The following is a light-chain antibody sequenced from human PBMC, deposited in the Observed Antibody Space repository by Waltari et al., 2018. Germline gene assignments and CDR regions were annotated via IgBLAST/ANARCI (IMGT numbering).Light chain of an antibody. CDR2: AAS. CDR3: QQYNNWPLT. V-gene: IGKV3-15*01. J-gene: IGKJ4*01. CDR1: QSVRSN. Sequence: EIVMTQFPATLSVSPGERATLPCRASQSVRSNLAWYQQQPGQAPRLLIYAASTRATGIPASFSGSGAGTEFTLTISSLQSEDFAVYYCQQYNNWPLTFGGGTKVEIK.